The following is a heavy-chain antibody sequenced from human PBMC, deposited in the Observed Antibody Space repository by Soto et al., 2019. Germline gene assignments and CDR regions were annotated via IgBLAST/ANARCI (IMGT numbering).Heavy chain of an antibody. D-gene: IGHD3-9*01. J-gene: IGHJ5*02. Sequence: SETLSLTCTVSGGSISSHHWSWIRQPPGKALEWIGYIYYSGSTNYNPSLKSRVTISVDTSKNQFSLKLSSVTAADTAVYYCARGRKGGLRYFDWLVHWFDPRGQRTPVTVSS. CDR2: IYYSGST. CDR1: GGSISSHH. V-gene: IGHV4-59*08. CDR3: ARGRKGGLRYFDWLVHWFDP.